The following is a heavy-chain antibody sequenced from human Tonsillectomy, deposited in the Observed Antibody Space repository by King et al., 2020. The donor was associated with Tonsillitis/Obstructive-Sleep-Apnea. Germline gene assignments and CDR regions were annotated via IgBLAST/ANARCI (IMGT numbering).Heavy chain of an antibody. D-gene: IGHD2-2*01. CDR3: ASGSKAYYYYDMDV. CDR2: INHSGST. CDR1: GGSFSGYY. J-gene: IGHJ6*02. V-gene: IGHV4-34*01. Sequence: VQLQQWGAGLLKSSGTLSLTCAVYGGSFSGYYWSWIRQPPGKGLEWIGEINHSGSTNYNPSLKSRVTISVDTSKNQFSLQLSSVTAADTAVYYCASGSKAYYYYDMDVWAQGTTVTVSS.